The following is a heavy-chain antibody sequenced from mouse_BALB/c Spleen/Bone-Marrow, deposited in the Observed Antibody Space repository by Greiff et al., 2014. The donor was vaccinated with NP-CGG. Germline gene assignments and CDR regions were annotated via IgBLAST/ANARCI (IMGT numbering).Heavy chain of an antibody. CDR2: ITYSANT. J-gene: IGHJ2*01. CDR1: GDSITRGY. Sequence: EVKVEESGPSLVKPSQTLSLTCSVTGDSITRGYWNWIRKFPGNKLEYMGYITYSANTYYNPSLKSRLSITRDTSKNQYYLQLNSVTTEDTATYYCATGYYFDYWGQGTTLTVSS. CDR3: ATGYYFDY. V-gene: IGHV3-8*02. D-gene: IGHD4-1*01.